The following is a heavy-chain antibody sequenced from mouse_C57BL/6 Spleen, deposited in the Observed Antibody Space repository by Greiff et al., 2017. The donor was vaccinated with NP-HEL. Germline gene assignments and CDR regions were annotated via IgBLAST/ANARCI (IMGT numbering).Heavy chain of an antibody. V-gene: IGHV1-82*01. CDR3: ARGGKYGGAFAY. D-gene: IGHD1-1*01. CDR2: IYPGDGDT. Sequence: QVQLQQSGPELVKPGASVKISCKASGYAFSSSWMNWVKQRPGKGLEWIGRIYPGDGDTNYNGKFKGKATLTADKSSSTAYMQLSSLTSEDSAVYCCARGGKYGGAFAYWGQGTLVTVSA. J-gene: IGHJ3*01. CDR1: GYAFSSSW.